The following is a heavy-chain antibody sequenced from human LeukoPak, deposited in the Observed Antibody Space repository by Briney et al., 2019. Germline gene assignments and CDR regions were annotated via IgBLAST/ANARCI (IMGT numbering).Heavy chain of an antibody. Sequence: PSETLSLTCSVSGFYMNGHHWSYIRQPPGKGLEWIGYIHYSGSTNCNPSLKSRVTISLDTSKNQFSLKLTSVCAPDPALYCCSRPGTDFIIPFAYWGQGTLVTVSS. CDR1: GFYMNGHH. V-gene: IGHV4-59*11. J-gene: IGHJ4*02. CDR3: SRPGTDFIIPFAY. CDR2: IHYSGST. D-gene: IGHD3-3*01.